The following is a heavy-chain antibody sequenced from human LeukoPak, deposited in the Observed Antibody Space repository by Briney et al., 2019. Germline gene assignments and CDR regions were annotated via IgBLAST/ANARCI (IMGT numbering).Heavy chain of an antibody. CDR3: ARDAYGSYYYDSSGYWPPYYYYYMDV. J-gene: IGHJ6*03. CDR2: IYHSGST. V-gene: IGHV4-39*07. CDR1: GGSVTVSDYY. Sequence: SETLSLTCTVSGGSVTVSDYYWDWIRQPPGKGLEWIGSIYHSGSTYYHPSLKSRVTISVDTSKNQFSLKLSSVTAADTAVYYCARDAYGSYYYDSSGYWPPYYYYYMDVWGKGTTVTVSS. D-gene: IGHD3-22*01.